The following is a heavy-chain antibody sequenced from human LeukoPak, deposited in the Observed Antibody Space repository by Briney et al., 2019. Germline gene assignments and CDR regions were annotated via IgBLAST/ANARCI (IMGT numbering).Heavy chain of an antibody. CDR1: GGSISSSSYY. CDR3: ARRYYYCSGGSCYQDHFDY. J-gene: IGHJ4*02. CDR2: IYYSGST. Sequence: PSETLSLTCTVSGGSISSSSYYWGWIRQPPGKGLEWIGSIYYSGSTYYNPSLKSRVTISVDTSKNQFSLKLSSVTAADTAVYYCARRYYYCSGGSCYQDHFDYWGQGTLVTVSS. D-gene: IGHD2-15*01. V-gene: IGHV4-39*01.